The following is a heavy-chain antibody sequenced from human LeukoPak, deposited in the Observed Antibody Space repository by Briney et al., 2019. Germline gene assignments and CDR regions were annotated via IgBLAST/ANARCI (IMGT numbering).Heavy chain of an antibody. J-gene: IGHJ3*02. CDR3: ARDRVVGLGLDNAFDI. Sequence: GSSVKVSWKASGGIFSRYAISWVRQAPGQGLEWMGGIIPIFGTANYAQKFQGRVTITADESTSTAYMELSSLRSEDTAVYFCARDRVVGLGLDNAFDIWGQGTVVTVSS. V-gene: IGHV1-69*01. D-gene: IGHD2-15*01. CDR2: IIPIFGTA. CDR1: GGIFSRYA.